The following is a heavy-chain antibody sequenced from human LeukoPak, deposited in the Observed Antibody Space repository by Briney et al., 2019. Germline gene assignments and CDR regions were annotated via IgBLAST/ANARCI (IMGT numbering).Heavy chain of an antibody. V-gene: IGHV3-30*02. CDR2: IRYDGSNK. Sequence: GGSLRLSCAASGFTFSSYGMHWVRQAPGKGLEWVAFIRYDGSNKYYADSVKGRFTISRDNSKNTLYLQMNSLRAEDTAVYYCAKIPGDSSGWLEYAFDIWGQGTMVTVSS. D-gene: IGHD6-19*01. J-gene: IGHJ3*02. CDR1: GFTFSSYG. CDR3: AKIPGDSSGWLEYAFDI.